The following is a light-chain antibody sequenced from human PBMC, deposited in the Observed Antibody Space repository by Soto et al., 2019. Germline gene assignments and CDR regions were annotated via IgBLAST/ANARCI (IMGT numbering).Light chain of an antibody. CDR2: DAS. CDR3: QQYDNLPLT. J-gene: IGKJ4*01. Sequence: DIRMTQSPSSLSASVGDRVTITCQASQAISNHLNWYQQKPGKAPKLLIYDASNLETGVPSSFSGSGSGTYFTFTISSLQPEDIATYYCQQYDNLPLTFGGGTKVEIK. V-gene: IGKV1-33*01. CDR1: QAISNH.